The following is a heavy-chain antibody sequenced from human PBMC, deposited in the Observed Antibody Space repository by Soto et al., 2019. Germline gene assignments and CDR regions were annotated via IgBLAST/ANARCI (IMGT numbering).Heavy chain of an antibody. Sequence: EVQLVESGGGLVKPGGSLRLSCAASGFTFSSYSMNWVRQAPGEGLEWVSSISSSSSYIYYADSVKGRFTISRDNAKNSRYLQMNSLRAEDTAVYYCAGRRVGAYYFDYWGQGTLVTVSS. CDR3: AGRRVGAYYFDY. CDR1: GFTFSSYS. V-gene: IGHV3-21*01. J-gene: IGHJ4*02. D-gene: IGHD1-26*01. CDR2: ISSSSSYI.